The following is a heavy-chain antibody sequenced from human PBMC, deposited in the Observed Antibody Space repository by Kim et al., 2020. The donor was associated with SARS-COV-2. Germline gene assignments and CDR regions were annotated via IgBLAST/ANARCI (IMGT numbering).Heavy chain of an antibody. J-gene: IGHJ6*02. Sequence: SETLSLTCAVSGGSISSGGYSWSWIRQPPGKGLEWIGYIYHSGSTYYNPSLKSRVTISVDRSKNQFSLKLSSVTAADTAVYYCARVSWFGEFMDVWGQGTMVTVSS. D-gene: IGHD3-10*01. CDR3: ARVSWFGEFMDV. V-gene: IGHV4-30-2*01. CDR2: IYHSGST. CDR1: GGSISSGGYS.